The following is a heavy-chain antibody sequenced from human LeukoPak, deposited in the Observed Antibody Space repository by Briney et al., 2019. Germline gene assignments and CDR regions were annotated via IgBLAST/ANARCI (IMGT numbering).Heavy chain of an antibody. CDR1: GGTFSSYA. V-gene: IGHV1-69*13. CDR3: ARPSYCGGDCWYYFDY. J-gene: IGHJ4*02. D-gene: IGHD2-21*01. Sequence: ASVKVSCKASGGTFSSYAISWVRQAPGQGLEWMGGIIPIFGTANYAQKFQGRVTITADESTSTAYMALSSLRSEDKAVYYCARPSYCGGDCWYYFDYWGQGTLVTVSS. CDR2: IIPIFGTA.